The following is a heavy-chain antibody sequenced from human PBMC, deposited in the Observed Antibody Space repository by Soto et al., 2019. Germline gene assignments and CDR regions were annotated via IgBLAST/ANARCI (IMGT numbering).Heavy chain of an antibody. J-gene: IGHJ6*03. CDR3: ARSLYGDYYYYYYMDV. CDR1: GGSISSYY. D-gene: IGHD4-17*01. V-gene: IGHV4-59*08. CDR2: IYYSGST. Sequence: QVQLQESGPGLVKPSETLSLTCTVSGGSISSYYWSWIRQPPGKGLEWMGNIYYSGSTNHNPSPKSPVPISVDTSKNQFSLKLSSVTAADTAVYYCARSLYGDYYYYYYMDVWGKGTTVTVSS.